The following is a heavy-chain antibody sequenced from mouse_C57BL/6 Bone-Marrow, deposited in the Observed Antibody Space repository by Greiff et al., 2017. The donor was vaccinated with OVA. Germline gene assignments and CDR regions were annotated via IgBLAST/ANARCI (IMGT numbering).Heavy chain of an antibody. V-gene: IGHV1-55*01. D-gene: IGHD2-4*01. CDR1: GYTFTSYW. CDR2: IYPGSGST. Sequence: QVQLQQPGAELVKPGASVKMSCKASGYTFTSYWITWVKQRPGQGLEWIGDIYPGSGSTNYNEKFKSKATLTVDTSSSTAYMQLSSLTSEDSAVYYCARGLYYDYDGWFAYWGQGTLVTVSA. CDR3: ARGLYYDYDGWFAY. J-gene: IGHJ3*01.